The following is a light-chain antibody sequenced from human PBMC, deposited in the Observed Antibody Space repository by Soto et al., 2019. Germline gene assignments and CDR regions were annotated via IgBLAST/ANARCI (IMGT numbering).Light chain of an antibody. J-gene: IGKJ4*01. Sequence: EIVLTQSPGNLSLSPGERATLSCRASQSLRNNYLAWYQQKPGQTPRLLIHSASSWATGIPDRFSGSGSGTDFTLTISRLEPEDFAVYYCQQFNNSPLTFGGGTKVEIK. CDR3: QQFNNSPLT. CDR2: SAS. CDR1: QSLRNNY. V-gene: IGKV3-20*01.